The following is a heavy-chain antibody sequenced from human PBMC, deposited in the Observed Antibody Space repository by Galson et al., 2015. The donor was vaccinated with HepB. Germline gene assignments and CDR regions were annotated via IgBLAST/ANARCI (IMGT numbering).Heavy chain of an antibody. CDR1: GFTFSAHN. V-gene: IGHV3-30*04. Sequence: SLRLSCAASGFTFSAHNMHWVRQTPVKGLEWLAIISPNGRTSFYADSAKGRFTISRDNSKSTLFLQVDSLRPEDTAIYYCARDFEWNFDCWDQGTLVTVSS. J-gene: IGHJ4*02. CDR2: ISPNGRTS. D-gene: IGHD3-3*01. CDR3: ARDFEWNFDC.